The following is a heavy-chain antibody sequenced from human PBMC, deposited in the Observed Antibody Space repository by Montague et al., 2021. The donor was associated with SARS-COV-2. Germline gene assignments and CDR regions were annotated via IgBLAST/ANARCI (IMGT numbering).Heavy chain of an antibody. D-gene: IGHD3-10*01. V-gene: IGHV3-66*01. Sequence: SLRLSCAASEFIVSANYMSWVRQTPRKGLEWVAVIYRGGNTHYPDSVKGRFTISRDNSKNTLYLQMNRLRAEDAGLYYCASTAGGVVHMRTPKYSDYWGQGTLVTVSS. CDR2: IYRGGNT. J-gene: IGHJ4*02. CDR1: EFIVSANY. CDR3: ASTAGGVVHMRTPKYSDY.